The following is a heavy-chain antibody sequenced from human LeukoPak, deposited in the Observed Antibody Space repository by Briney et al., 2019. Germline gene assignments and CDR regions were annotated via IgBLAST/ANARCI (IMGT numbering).Heavy chain of an antibody. D-gene: IGHD6-6*01. CDR2: ISGSGGST. V-gene: IGHV3-23*01. CDR3: AKEGIAARKFPYNYYGMDV. CDR1: GFSFSSYA. Sequence: PGGSLRLSCAASGFSFSSYAMSWVRQAPGKGLEWVSAISGSGGSTYYADSVKGRFTISRDNSKNTLYLQMDSLRAEDTAVYYCAKEGIAARKFPYNYYGMDVWGQGTTVTVSS. J-gene: IGHJ6*02.